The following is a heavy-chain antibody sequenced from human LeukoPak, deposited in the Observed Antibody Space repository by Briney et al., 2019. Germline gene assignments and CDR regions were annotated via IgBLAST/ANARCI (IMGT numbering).Heavy chain of an antibody. CDR1: GFTFGDYA. CDR2: ISSKAFGGTT. D-gene: IGHD1-26*01. Sequence: PGGSLRLSCAASGFTFGDYAMSWFRQAPGKGLEWVGFISSKAFGGTTEHAASVKGRFTISRDDSKIITYLQMNSLKTEDTAVYYCARAVSGTYRVFWFWGQGTLVTVSS. V-gene: IGHV3-49*03. CDR3: ARAVSGTYRVFWF. J-gene: IGHJ4*02.